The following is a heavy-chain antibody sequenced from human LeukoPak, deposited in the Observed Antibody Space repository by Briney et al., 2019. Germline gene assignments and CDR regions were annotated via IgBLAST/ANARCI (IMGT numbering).Heavy chain of an antibody. Sequence: HPGGSLRLSCAASGFTFSSYAMSWVRQAPGKGLEWVAIISYDGSNKYYADSVKGRFTISRDNSKNTLYLQMNSLRTEDTAVYYCAREPSGHNYGYVDYWGQGTLVTVSS. D-gene: IGHD5-18*01. J-gene: IGHJ4*02. CDR3: AREPSGHNYGYVDY. V-gene: IGHV3-30-3*01. CDR2: ISYDGSNK. CDR1: GFTFSSYA.